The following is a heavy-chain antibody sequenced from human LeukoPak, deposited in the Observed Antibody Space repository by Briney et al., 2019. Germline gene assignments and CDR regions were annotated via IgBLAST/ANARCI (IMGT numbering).Heavy chain of an antibody. V-gene: IGHV3-15*01. CDR2: IKSKTDGGTT. Sequence: GGSLRLSCAASGFTFSNAWMSWVRQAPGKGLEWVGCIKSKTDGGTTDYAAPVKGRFTISRDDSKNTLYLQMNSLKTEDTAVYYCTTAKGYYYYYMDVWGKGTTVTVSS. CDR1: GFTFSNAW. CDR3: TTAKGYYYYYMDV. J-gene: IGHJ6*03.